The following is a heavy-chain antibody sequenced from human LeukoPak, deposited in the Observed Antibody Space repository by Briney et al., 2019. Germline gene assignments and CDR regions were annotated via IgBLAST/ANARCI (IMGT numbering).Heavy chain of an antibody. CDR1: GGSISSYY. J-gene: IGHJ4*02. D-gene: IGHD1-26*01. Sequence: SETLSLTCTVSGGSISSYYWSWIRQPPGKGLEWIGYIYYSGSTNYNPSLKSRVTMSVDTSKNQFSLKLSSVTAADTAVYYCARDGGNSGSYYFDYWGQGTLVTVSS. CDR3: ARDGGNSGSYYFDY. CDR2: IYYSGST. V-gene: IGHV4-59*12.